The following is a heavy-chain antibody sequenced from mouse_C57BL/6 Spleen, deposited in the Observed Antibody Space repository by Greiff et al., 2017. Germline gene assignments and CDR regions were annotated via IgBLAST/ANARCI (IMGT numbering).Heavy chain of an antibody. V-gene: IGHV2-6-1*01. CDR2: IWSDGST. Sequence: QVQLKESGPGLVAPSQSLSITCTVSGFSLTSYGVHWVRQPPGKGLEWLVVIWSDGSTTYNSALKSRLSISKDNSKSQVFLKMNSLQTDDTAMYSCARHGGGSSSYFDYWGQGTTLTVSS. J-gene: IGHJ2*01. D-gene: IGHD1-1*01. CDR3: ARHGGGSSSYFDY. CDR1: GFSLTSYG.